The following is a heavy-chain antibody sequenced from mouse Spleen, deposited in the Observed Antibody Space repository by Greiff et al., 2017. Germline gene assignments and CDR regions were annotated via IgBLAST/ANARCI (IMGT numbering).Heavy chain of an antibody. D-gene: IGHD1-1*01. CDR3: TREENGSSYWYFDV. J-gene: IGHJ1*01. V-gene: IGHV1-5*01. CDR1: GYTFTSYW. CDR2: IYPGNSDT. Sequence: VQLQQSGTVLARPGASVKMSCKTSGYTFTSYWMHWVKQRPGQGLEWIGAIYPGNSDTSYNQKFKGKAKLTAVTSASTAYMELSSLTNEDSAVYYCTREENGSSYWYFDVWGAGTTVTVSS.